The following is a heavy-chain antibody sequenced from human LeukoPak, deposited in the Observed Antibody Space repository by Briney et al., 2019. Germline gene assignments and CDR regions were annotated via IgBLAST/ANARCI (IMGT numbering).Heavy chain of an antibody. CDR3: ARANHCSSTGCYLYYYYGMDV. Sequence: SETLSLTCAVYGGSFSGYYWSWIRQPPGKGLEWIGEINHSGSTNYNPSLKSRVTITVDTSKNQFSLKLSSVTAADTAVYYCARANHCSSTGCYLYYYYGMDVWGQGTTVTVSS. CDR2: INHSGST. D-gene: IGHD2-2*01. V-gene: IGHV4-34*01. J-gene: IGHJ6*02. CDR1: GGSFSGYY.